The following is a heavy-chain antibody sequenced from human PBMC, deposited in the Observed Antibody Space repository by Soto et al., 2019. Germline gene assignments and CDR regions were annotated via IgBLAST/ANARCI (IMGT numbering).Heavy chain of an antibody. J-gene: IGHJ5*02. CDR1: GGSISSGGYY. CDR3: AREAAGILNWFDP. CDR2: IYYSGST. D-gene: IGHD6-25*01. V-gene: IGHV4-31*03. Sequence: QVQLQESGPGLVKPSQTLSLTCTVSGGSISSGGYYWSWIRQHPGKGLEWIGYIYYSGSTYYNPSLKSRVPIYVHTSKNQFSLKLSSVTAADTAVYYCAREAAGILNWFDPWGQGTLVTVSS.